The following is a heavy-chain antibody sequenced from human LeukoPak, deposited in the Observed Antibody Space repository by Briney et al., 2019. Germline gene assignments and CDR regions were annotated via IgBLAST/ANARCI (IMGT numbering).Heavy chain of an antibody. J-gene: IGHJ4*02. CDR3: AREGYYYDSSGYYYPTKGDY. D-gene: IGHD3-22*01. V-gene: IGHV3-48*01. CDR2: ISSSSSTI. Sequence: PGGSLRLSCAASGFTFSSYSMNWVRQAPGKGLEWVSYISSSSSTIYYADSVKGRFTISRDNAKNSLYLQMNSLTAEDTAVYYCAREGYYYDSSGYYYPTKGDYWGQGTLVTVSS. CDR1: GFTFSSYS.